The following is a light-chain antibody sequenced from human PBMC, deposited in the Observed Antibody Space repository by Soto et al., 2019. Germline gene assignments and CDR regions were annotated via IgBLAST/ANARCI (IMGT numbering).Light chain of an antibody. CDR1: QSLISW. V-gene: IGKV1-5*03. CDR2: KAS. J-gene: IGKJ1*01. Sequence: DIQMTQSPSTLFASVGDRVTITCLACQSLISWLAWYQQKPGKAPKLLIYKASTLKSGVPSRFSGSGSGTEFTLTISSLQPDDFATYYCQHYNSYSEAFGQGTKVDIK. CDR3: QHYNSYSEA.